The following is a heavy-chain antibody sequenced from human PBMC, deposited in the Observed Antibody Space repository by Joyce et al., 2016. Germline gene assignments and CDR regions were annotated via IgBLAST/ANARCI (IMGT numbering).Heavy chain of an antibody. V-gene: IGHV1-46*01. D-gene: IGHD4-11*01. CDR2: INPSGGPT. CDR3: ARGYSDYISNKWFDP. Sequence: QVQLVQSGAEGKKPGASVKLSCKASGYTFTSYDMHWVRQAPGQGLEWMGIINPSGGPTSNEQKCQGRVTMTTETSTSTAYMELSSLRSEDTAVYYCARGYSDYISNKWFDPWGQGTLVTVSS. CDR1: GYTFTSYD. J-gene: IGHJ5*02.